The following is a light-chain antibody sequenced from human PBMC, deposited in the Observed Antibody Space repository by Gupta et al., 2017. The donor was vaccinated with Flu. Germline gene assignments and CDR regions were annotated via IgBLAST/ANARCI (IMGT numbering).Light chain of an antibody. Sequence: SGLTQPPSASGTPGQRVSTSCSGSSSSIGSNTVHWYQHLPGTAPKLLIYVNNQRPSGVPDRFSGSKSGTSASLAISGLQAEDEADYYCASWDDSLSGQVVFGGGTRLTVL. CDR2: VNN. V-gene: IGLV1-44*01. CDR1: SSSIGSNT. J-gene: IGLJ2*01. CDR3: ASWDDSLSGQVV.